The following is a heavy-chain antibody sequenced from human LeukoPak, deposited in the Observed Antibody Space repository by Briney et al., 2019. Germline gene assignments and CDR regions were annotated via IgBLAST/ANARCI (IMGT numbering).Heavy chain of an antibody. CDR1: GYSISSSSYY. J-gene: IGHJ4*02. V-gene: IGHV4-39*07. CDR3: ARDPVQFRYGDYVSDY. CDR2: IYYSGST. D-gene: IGHD4-17*01. Sequence: PSETLSLTCTVSGYSISSSSYYWGWIRQPPGKGLEWIGSIYYSGSTYYNPSLKSRVTISVDTSKNQFSLKLSSVTAADTAVYYCARDPVQFRYGDYVSDYWGQGTLVTVSS.